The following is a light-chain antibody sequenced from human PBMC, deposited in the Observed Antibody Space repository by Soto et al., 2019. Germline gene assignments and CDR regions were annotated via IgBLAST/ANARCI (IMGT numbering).Light chain of an antibody. J-gene: IGKJ3*01. CDR1: QSVSSSY. CDR2: GAS. CDR3: QQYGSSPSVT. Sequence: EIVLTQSPGTLSLSPGERATLSCRARQSVSSSYLAWYQQKPGQAPRLLIYGASSRATGIPDRFGGSGSGTDFTLTISRLEPEDFAVYYCQQYGSSPSVTFGPGTKVDIK. V-gene: IGKV3-20*01.